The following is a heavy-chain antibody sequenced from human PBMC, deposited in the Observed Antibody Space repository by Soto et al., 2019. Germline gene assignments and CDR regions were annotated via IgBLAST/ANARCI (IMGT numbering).Heavy chain of an antibody. CDR1: GGTFSSYA. CDR3: AREPRITIFGVVIGYGMDV. J-gene: IGHJ6*02. Sequence: SVKVSCKASGGTFSSYAISWVRQAPGQGLEWMGGIIPIFGTANYAQKFQGRVAITADESTSTAYMELSSLRSEDTAVYYCAREPRITIFGVVIGYGMDVWGQGTTVTAP. V-gene: IGHV1-69*13. CDR2: IIPIFGTA. D-gene: IGHD3-3*01.